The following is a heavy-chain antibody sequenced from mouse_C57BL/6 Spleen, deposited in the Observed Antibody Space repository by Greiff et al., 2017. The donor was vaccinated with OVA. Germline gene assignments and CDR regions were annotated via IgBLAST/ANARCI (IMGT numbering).Heavy chain of an antibody. Sequence: EVKVVESGGGLVKPGGSLKLSCAASGFTFSDYGMHWVRQAPEKGLEWVAYISSGSSTIYYADTVKGRFTISRDNAKNTLFLQMTSLRSEDTAMYYCANSYYGSSFLDYWGQGTTLTVSS. CDR1: GFTFSDYG. CDR2: ISSGSSTI. D-gene: IGHD1-1*01. J-gene: IGHJ2*01. CDR3: ANSYYGSSFLDY. V-gene: IGHV5-17*01.